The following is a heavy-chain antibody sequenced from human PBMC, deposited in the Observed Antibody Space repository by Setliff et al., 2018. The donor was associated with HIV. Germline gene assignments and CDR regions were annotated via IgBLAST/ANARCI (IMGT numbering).Heavy chain of an antibody. J-gene: IGHJ3*01. V-gene: IGHV4-38-2*02. D-gene: IGHD2-2*02. CDR1: GYSISSGYY. CDR2: IHHSGST. Sequence: ASETLSLTCAVSGYSISSGYYWGWIRQPPGKGLEWIGSIHHSGSTYYNPSLKSRVTISVDTSKNQLSLKLSSVTAADTAVCYCARDTHYCSSTSCYSPRDAFDVWGQGTMVTVSS. CDR3: ARDTHYCSSTSCYSPRDAFDV.